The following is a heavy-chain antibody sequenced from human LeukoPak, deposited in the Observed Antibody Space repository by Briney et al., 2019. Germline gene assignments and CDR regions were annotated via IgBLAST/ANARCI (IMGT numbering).Heavy chain of an antibody. CDR2: IYHSGST. J-gene: IGHJ5*02. Sequence: SQTLSLTCAVSGGSTSSGGYSWSWTRQPPGKGLEWIGYIYHSGSTYHNPSLKSRVTISVDRSKNQFSLKLSSVTAADTAVYYCARSLMVRGVTNWFDPWGQGTLVTVSS. CDR3: ARSLMVRGVTNWFDP. V-gene: IGHV4-30-2*01. D-gene: IGHD3-10*01. CDR1: GGSTSSGGYS.